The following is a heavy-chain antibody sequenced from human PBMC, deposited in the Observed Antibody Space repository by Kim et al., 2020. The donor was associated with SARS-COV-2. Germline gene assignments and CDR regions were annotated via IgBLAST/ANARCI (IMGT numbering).Heavy chain of an antibody. V-gene: IGHV3-7*01. D-gene: IGHD3-16*01. Sequence: GGSLRLSCAASGFTFRSYWMSWVRQAPGKRLEWVASIKQDASVISYVDSVRGRFTISRDNAKNSLSLQMDSLRAEDTALYFCARPYRGGSFAIWGQGTMVTVSA. CDR2: IKQDASVI. CDR1: GFTFRSYW. CDR3: ARPYRGGSFAI. J-gene: IGHJ3*02.